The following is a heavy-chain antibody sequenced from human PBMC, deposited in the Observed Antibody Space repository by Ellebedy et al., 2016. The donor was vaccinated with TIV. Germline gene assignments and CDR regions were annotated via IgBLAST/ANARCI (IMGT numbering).Heavy chain of an antibody. D-gene: IGHD6-6*01. CDR3: ARTPRIAARYPYEY. Sequence: ASVKVSCXASGYTFTSYYLHWVRQAPGQRLEWMGIINPSDGDTRYAQKFQGRVTMTRDTSTSRVYMELSSLRSDDAAVYYYARTPRIAARYPYEYWGQGTLVTVSS. CDR2: INPSDGDT. J-gene: IGHJ4*02. V-gene: IGHV1-46*01. CDR1: GYTFTSYY.